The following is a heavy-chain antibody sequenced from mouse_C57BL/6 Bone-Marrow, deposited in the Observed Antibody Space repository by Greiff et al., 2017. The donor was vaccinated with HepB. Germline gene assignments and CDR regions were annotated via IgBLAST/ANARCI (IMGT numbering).Heavy chain of an antibody. J-gene: IGHJ4*01. V-gene: IGHV1-64*01. Sequence: QVQLQQSGAELVKPGASVKLSCKASGYTFTSYWMHWVKQRPGQGLEWIGMIHPNSGSTNYNEKFKSKATLTVDKSSSTAYMQLSSLTSEDSAVYYCARRRGSSYGSYYALDYWGQGTSVTVSS. CDR1: GYTFTSYW. CDR2: IHPNSGST. CDR3: ARRRGSSYGSYYALDY. D-gene: IGHD1-1*01.